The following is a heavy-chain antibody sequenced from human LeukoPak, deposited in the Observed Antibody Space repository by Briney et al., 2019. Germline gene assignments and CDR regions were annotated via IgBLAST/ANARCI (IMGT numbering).Heavy chain of an antibody. V-gene: IGHV1-18*01. Sequence: ASVNVSCKASGYTFTNYGISWVRQAPGQGLEWMRRISGYNGHTDYAQKFQGRVTTTTDTSTNTAFMELRSLGSDDTAVYYCARDVAFYGSSWHNWFDPWGQGTLVTVSS. J-gene: IGHJ5*02. CDR1: GYTFTNYG. CDR2: ISGYNGHT. D-gene: IGHD6-13*01. CDR3: ARDVAFYGSSWHNWFDP.